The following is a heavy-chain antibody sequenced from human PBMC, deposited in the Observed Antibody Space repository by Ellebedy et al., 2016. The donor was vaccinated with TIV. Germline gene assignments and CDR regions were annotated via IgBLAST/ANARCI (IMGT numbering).Heavy chain of an antibody. V-gene: IGHV4-59*08. Sequence: SETLSLTCIVSGVSISTYYWNWIRQPPGKGLEWIGYIYYGSANYNPSLKSRVTISSDTSNNQLSLNLSSVTAADTAVYYCARGGIGVGGDYWGQGTLVTVSS. CDR1: GVSISTYY. CDR3: ARGGIGVGGDY. J-gene: IGHJ4*02. CDR2: IYYGSA. D-gene: IGHD2-21*01.